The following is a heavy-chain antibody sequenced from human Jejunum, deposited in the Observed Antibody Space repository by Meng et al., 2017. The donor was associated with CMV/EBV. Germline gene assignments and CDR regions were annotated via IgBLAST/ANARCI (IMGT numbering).Heavy chain of an antibody. CDR1: GGSISSTTYY. CDR2: IYISGST. Sequence: QLQLQESGPGLVKPSETLSLTCTVAGGSISSTTYYWGWFRQSPEKGLEWIGSIYISGSTDYNASLKSRLTISKDTSKNQFYLKLSFVTAADTALYYCGSHLRSGYVSYNWFDPWGQGTLVTVSS. CDR3: GSHLRSGYVSYNWFDP. J-gene: IGHJ5*02. D-gene: IGHD3-22*01. V-gene: IGHV4-39*01.